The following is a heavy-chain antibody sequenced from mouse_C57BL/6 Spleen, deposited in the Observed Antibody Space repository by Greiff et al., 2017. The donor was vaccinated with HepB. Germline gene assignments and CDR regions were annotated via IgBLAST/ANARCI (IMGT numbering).Heavy chain of an antibody. CDR2: INPSNGGT. V-gene: IGHV1-53*01. CDR1: GYTFTSYW. D-gene: IGHD1-1*01. J-gene: IGHJ1*03. CDR3: ARKALITTVVAHWYFDV. Sequence: QVQLQQSGTELVKPGASVKLSCKASGYTFTSYWMHWVKQRPGQGLEWIGNINPSNGGTNYNEKFKSKATLTVDKSSSTAYMQLSSLTSEDSAVYYCARKALITTVVAHWYFDVWGTGTTVTVSS.